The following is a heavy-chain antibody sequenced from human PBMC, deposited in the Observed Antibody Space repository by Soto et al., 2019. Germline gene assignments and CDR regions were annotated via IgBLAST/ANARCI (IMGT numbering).Heavy chain of an antibody. V-gene: IGHV3-23*01. J-gene: IGHJ6*02. D-gene: IGHD3-22*01. CDR2: ISGSGGST. CDR3: AKGKGYDSSGYYYGYYYYYGMDV. CDR1: GFTFISYA. Sequence: RGSLRLSCAASGFTFISYAISFVRQSPVKGLEWVSAISGSGGSTYYADSVKGRFTISRDNSKNTLYLQMNSLRAEDTAVYYCAKGKGYDSSGYYYGYYYYYGMDVWGQGTTVTVSS.